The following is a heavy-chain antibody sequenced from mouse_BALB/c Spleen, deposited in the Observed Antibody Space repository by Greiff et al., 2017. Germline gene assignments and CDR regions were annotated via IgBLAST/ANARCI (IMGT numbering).Heavy chain of an antibody. CDR1: GFTFSSYA. J-gene: IGHJ3*01. CDR3: ARGLPPFAY. D-gene: IGHD2-10*01. V-gene: IGHV5-6-5*01. CDR2: ISSVGST. Sequence: EVKLMESGGGLVKPGGSLKLSCAASGFTFSSYAMSWVRQTPEKRLEWVASISSVGSTYYPDSVKGRFTISRDNARNILYLQMSSLRSEDTAMYYCARGLPPFAYWGQGTLVTVSA.